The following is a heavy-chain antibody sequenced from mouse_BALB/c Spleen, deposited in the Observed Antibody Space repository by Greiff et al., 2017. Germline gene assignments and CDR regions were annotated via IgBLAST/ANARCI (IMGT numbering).Heavy chain of an antibody. D-gene: IGHD2-4*01. CDR3: ARRYYEGAMDY. V-gene: IGHV4-2*02. CDR1: GFDFSRYW. J-gene: IGHJ4*01. CDR2: INPGSSTI. Sequence: EVQLVESGGGLVQPGGSLNLSCAASGFDFSRYWMSWARQAPGKGQEWIGEINPGSSTINYTPSLKDKFIISRDNAKNTLYLQMSKVRSEDTALYYCARRYYEGAMDYWGQGTSVTVSS.